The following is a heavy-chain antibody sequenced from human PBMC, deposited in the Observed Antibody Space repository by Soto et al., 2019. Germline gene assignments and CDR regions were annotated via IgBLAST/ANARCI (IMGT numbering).Heavy chain of an antibody. Sequence: PSETLSLTCAVYGGSFSGYYWSWIRQPPGKGLEWIGEINHSGSTNYNPSLKSRVTISVDTSKNQFSLKLSSVTAADTAVYYCARGNKNRDYYGMDVWGQGTTVTVSS. J-gene: IGHJ6*02. CDR2: INHSGST. V-gene: IGHV4-34*01. CDR3: ARGNKNRDYYGMDV. CDR1: GGSFSGYY.